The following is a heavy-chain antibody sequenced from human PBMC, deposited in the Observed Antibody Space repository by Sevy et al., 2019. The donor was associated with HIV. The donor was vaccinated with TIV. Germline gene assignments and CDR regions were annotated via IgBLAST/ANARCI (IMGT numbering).Heavy chain of an antibody. V-gene: IGHV3-30*03. J-gene: IGHJ6*02. CDR1: EFTFNNYG. CDR2: ISNDGSNE. Sequence: GGSLRLSCTASEFTFNNYGMHWVRQAPGKGLEWVALISNDGSNEYYAYSVKGRFTISRDNFKNTLYLQMNSLRAEDTALYQCARPRADYKNYYYGMDVWGQGTTVTVSS. D-gene: IGHD3-10*01. CDR3: ARPRADYKNYYYGMDV.